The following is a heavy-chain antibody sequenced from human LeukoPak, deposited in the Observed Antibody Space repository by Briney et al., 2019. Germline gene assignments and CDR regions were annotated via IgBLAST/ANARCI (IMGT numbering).Heavy chain of an antibody. J-gene: IGHJ4*02. D-gene: IGHD4-23*01. CDR1: GFTFDDYD. Sequence: GGSLRLSCAASGFTFDDYDMSWVRQAPGKGLEWVTGINWNGSNTGYADSVKGRFTISRDNAKNSLYLQMNSLRAEDTALYYCARVYGGNPGGPFDYWGQGTLVTVSS. V-gene: IGHV3-20*04. CDR2: INWNGSNT. CDR3: ARVYGGNPGGPFDY.